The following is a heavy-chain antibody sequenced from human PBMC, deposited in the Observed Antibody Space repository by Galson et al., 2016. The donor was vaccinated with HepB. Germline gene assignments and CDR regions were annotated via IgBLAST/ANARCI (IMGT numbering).Heavy chain of an antibody. CDR2: IYTAGNT. V-gene: IGHV3-53*01. Sequence: SLRLSCAVSGFSVSSNYMSWVRQAPGKGLEWVSIIYTAGNTYCTDSVKGRFTISRDNAPNTLYLQMTSLTGEDTSVYYCARGPGYYSASGRPWDYNPMDVWGQGTTVIVSS. CDR1: GFSVSSNY. D-gene: IGHD3-10*01. CDR3: ARGPGYYSASGRPWDYNPMDV. J-gene: IGHJ6*02.